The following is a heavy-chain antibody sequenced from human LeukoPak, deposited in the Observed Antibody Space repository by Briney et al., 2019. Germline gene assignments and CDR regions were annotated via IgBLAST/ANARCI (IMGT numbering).Heavy chain of an antibody. CDR2: ISGDGVST. Sequence: TGGSVTLFCVASGLPIADFAMHWVRQAPGKGLEWVSLISGDGVSTFYADSVKGRFSISRDNSKNSLSLEMNSLRTEDTAMYYCARESGKFDYWGQGTLVAVSS. CDR1: GLPIADFA. V-gene: IGHV3-43*02. CDR3: ARESGKFDY. J-gene: IGHJ4*02.